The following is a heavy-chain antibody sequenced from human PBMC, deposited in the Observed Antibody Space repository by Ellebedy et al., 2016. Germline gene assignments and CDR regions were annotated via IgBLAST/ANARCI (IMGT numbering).Heavy chain of an antibody. V-gene: IGHV3-30-3*01. D-gene: IGHD3-9*01. J-gene: IGHJ4*02. CDR2: ISYDGSNK. CDR1: GFTFSSYA. Sequence: GESLKISXAASGFTFSSYAMHWVRQAPGKGLEWVAVISYDGSNKYYADSVKGRFTISRDNSKNTLYLQMNSLRAEDTAVYYCARGRYFDWLFPFDYWGQGTLATVSS. CDR3: ARGRYFDWLFPFDY.